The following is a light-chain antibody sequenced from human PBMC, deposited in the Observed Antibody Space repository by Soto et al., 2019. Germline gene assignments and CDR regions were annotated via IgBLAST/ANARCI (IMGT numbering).Light chain of an antibody. CDR1: SSDVGGYNY. CDR2: EVS. J-gene: IGLJ1*01. CDR3: SSYTSSSTSYV. V-gene: IGLV2-14*01. Sequence: SFLTQPASVSGSPGQSITISCTGTSSDVGGYNYVSWYQQHPGKAPKLMIYEVSNRPSGVSNRFSGSKSGNTASLTISGLQAEDEADYYCSSYTSSSTSYVFGTGTKVTVL.